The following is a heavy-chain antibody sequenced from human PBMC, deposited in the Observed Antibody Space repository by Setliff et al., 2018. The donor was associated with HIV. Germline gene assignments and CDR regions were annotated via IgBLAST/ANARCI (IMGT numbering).Heavy chain of an antibody. CDR2: VDPEDGET. V-gene: IGHV1-69-2*01. CDR3: VVFLISNGLVNDGFDI. J-gene: IGHJ3*02. D-gene: IGHD6-19*01. CDR1: GYTFTKYN. Sequence: GASVKVSCKASGYTFTKYNIHWVQQAPGKGLEWMGRVDPEDGETRYAEKFRGRVTITADTSADTVYMELRSLRSEDTAFYYCVVFLISNGLVNDGFDIWGQGTMVTVSS.